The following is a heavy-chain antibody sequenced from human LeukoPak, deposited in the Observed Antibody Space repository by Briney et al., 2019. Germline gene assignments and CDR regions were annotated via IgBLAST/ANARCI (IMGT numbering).Heavy chain of an antibody. CDR1: GYSFTSYW. J-gene: IGHJ6*02. D-gene: IGHD4-11*01. CDR3: AIHQSVTDFYYYGMDV. Sequence: GESLKISCKGSGYSFTSYWIGWVRQMPGKGLEWMGIIYPGDSDTRYSPSFQGQVTISTDKSISTAYLQWSSLKASDTAMYYCAIHQSVTDFYYYGMDVWGQGTTVTVSS. V-gene: IGHV5-51*01. CDR2: IYPGDSDT.